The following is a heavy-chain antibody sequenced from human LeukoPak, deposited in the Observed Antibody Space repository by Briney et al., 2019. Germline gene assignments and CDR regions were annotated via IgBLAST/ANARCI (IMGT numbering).Heavy chain of an antibody. Sequence: ASVKVSCKVSGYTLTELPMHWVRQAPGKGLEWMGGFDPEDGETIYAQKFQGRVTMTEDTSTDTAYMELSSLRSEDTAVYYCATGGPCSSTSCRTNWFDPWGQGTLVTVSS. CDR2: FDPEDGET. CDR1: GYTLTELP. J-gene: IGHJ5*02. V-gene: IGHV1-24*01. CDR3: ATGGPCSSTSCRTNWFDP. D-gene: IGHD2-2*01.